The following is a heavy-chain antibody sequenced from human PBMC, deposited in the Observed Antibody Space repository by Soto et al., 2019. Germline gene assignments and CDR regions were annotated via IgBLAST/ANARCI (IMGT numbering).Heavy chain of an antibody. Sequence: ASVKVSCKASGYTFSDFDINWLRQASGQGPEWMGWMNAKSGDTFFAQRFQGKFNMTWDTSLSTAYMEVDSLTSDHTAIYYCARGNPFNYAGFDVWGQGTTVTASS. V-gene: IGHV1-8*01. D-gene: IGHD3-16*01. J-gene: IGHJ6*02. CDR2: MNAKSGDT. CDR3: ARGNPFNYAGFDV. CDR1: GYTFSDFD.